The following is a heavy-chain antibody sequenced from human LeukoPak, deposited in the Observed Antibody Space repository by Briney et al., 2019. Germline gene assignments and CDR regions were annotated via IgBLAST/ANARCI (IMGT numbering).Heavy chain of an antibody. CDR3: ARGDDSSGYYYEGAFDI. D-gene: IGHD3-22*01. CDR2: IYYSGST. Sequence: PSETLSLTCTVSGGSISSYYWSWIRKPPGKGLERIGFIYYSGSTNYNPSLKSRVTISVDTSKNQFSLKLSSVTAADTAVYYCARGDDSSGYYYEGAFDIWGQGTMVTVSS. V-gene: IGHV4-59*01. CDR1: GGSISSYY. J-gene: IGHJ3*02.